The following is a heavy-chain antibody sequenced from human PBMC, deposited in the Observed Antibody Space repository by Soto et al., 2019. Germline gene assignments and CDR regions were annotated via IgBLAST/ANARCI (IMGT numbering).Heavy chain of an antibody. CDR2: IKCKTDGGTT. D-gene: IGHD2-21*02. Sequence: EVQLVESGGGLVKPGGSLRLSCAASGFTFSNAWMSWVRQAPGKGLEWVGRIKCKTDGGTTDYAAPVKGRFTISRDDSKNTLYLQMNSLKTEDTAVYYCTTQMYGGNSRAGYWGQGTLVTVSS. J-gene: IGHJ4*02. CDR1: GFTFSNAW. CDR3: TTQMYGGNSRAGY. V-gene: IGHV3-15*01.